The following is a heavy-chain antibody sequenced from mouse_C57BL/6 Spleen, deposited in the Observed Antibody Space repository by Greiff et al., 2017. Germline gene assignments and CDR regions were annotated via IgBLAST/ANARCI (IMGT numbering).Heavy chain of an antibody. CDR1: GYTITDYY. D-gene: IGHD1-1*01. CDR2: IYPADGYT. CDR3: ARSDYYVSSYDYFDY. J-gene: IGHJ2*01. V-gene: IGHV14-2*01. Sequence: VQLQQSGAELVKPGASVKLSCTASGYTITDYYMHWVKQRTEQGLEWIGRIYPADGYTKYDPTFQDKATITADTSSNTAYLQLSSLTSEDTAVYYCARSDYYVSSYDYFDYWGQ.